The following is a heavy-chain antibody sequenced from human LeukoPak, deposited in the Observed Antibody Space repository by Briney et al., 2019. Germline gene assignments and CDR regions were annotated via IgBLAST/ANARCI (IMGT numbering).Heavy chain of an antibody. V-gene: IGHV4-30-2*01. CDR3: ARANLNYYDSSRVLDY. CDR2: IYHSGST. Sequence: SQTLSLTCTVSGGSISSGGYYWSWIRQPPGKGLEWIGYIYHSGSTYYNPSLKSRVTISVDRSKNQFSLKLSSVTAADTAVYYCARANLNYYDSSRVLDYWGQGTLVTVSS. J-gene: IGHJ4*02. D-gene: IGHD3-22*01. CDR1: GGSISSGGYY.